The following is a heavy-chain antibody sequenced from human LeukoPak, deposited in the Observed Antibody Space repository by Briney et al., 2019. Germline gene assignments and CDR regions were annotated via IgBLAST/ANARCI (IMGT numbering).Heavy chain of an antibody. CDR1: GGSFSGYY. CDR3: ARGSRRKGRAPDWFDP. D-gene: IGHD1-14*01. Sequence: SETLSLTCAVYGGSFSGYYWSWIRQPSGKGLEWIGEINHSGSTNYNPSLKSRVTISVDTSKNQFSLKLSSVTAADTAVYYCARGSRRKGRAPDWFDPWGQGTLVTVSS. V-gene: IGHV4-34*01. CDR2: INHSGST. J-gene: IGHJ5*02.